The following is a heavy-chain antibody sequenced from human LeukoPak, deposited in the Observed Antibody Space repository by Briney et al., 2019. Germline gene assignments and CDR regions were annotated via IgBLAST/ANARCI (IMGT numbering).Heavy chain of an antibody. Sequence: GGSLRLSCAASGFTFSSYGMHWVRQAPGKGLEWVAFIRYDGSNKYYADSVKGRFTISRDNSKNTLYLQMNSLRVEDTAVYYCAKDLDGIVVVPAAPSFDYWGQGTLVTVSS. CDR3: AKDLDGIVVVPAAPSFDY. V-gene: IGHV3-30*02. J-gene: IGHJ4*02. D-gene: IGHD2-2*01. CDR1: GFTFSSYG. CDR2: IRYDGSNK.